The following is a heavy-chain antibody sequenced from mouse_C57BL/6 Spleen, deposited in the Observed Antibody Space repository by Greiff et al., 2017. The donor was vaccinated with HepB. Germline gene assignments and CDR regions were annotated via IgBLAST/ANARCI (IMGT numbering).Heavy chain of an antibody. CDR3: ARSEYDYDVFDY. CDR1: GYTFTSYW. V-gene: IGHV1-69*01. D-gene: IGHD2-4*01. Sequence: VQLQQSGAELVMPGASVKLSCKASGYTFTSYWMHWVKQRPGQGLEWIGEIDPSDSYTNYNQKFKGKSTLTVDKSSSTAYMQLSSLTSEDSAVYYCARSEYDYDVFDYWGQGTTLTVSS. J-gene: IGHJ2*01. CDR2: IDPSDSYT.